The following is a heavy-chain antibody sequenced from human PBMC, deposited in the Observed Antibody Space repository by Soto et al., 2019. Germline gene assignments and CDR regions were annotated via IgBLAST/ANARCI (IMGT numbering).Heavy chain of an antibody. CDR3: ARDAGYNRFAY. Sequence: EMHLVESGGGLVQPGGSLRLSCADSGFTFSSNWMAWVRQAPGKGLEWVANIKQDGSETYYVDSVKGRFTISRDNAKNSLSLQMNSLSSEDSAVYYCARDAGYNRFAYGGQGTLVTVSS. D-gene: IGHD2-2*02. CDR2: IKQDGSET. CDR1: GFTFSSNW. V-gene: IGHV3-7*03. J-gene: IGHJ4*02.